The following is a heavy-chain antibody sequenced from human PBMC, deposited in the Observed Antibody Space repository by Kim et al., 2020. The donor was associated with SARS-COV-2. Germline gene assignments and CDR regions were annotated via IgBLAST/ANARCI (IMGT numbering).Heavy chain of an antibody. Sequence: FTFRTYWMHWVRQAPGKGLVWVSRINGDGSTTNYADSVKGRFTISRDNAKNTLYLQLNSLRAEDTAVYYCARRYYDSRGYYYFDSWGQGTLAT. V-gene: IGHV3-74*01. CDR2: INGDGSTT. CDR1: FTFRTYW. D-gene: IGHD3-22*01. CDR3: ARRYYDSRGYYYFDS. J-gene: IGHJ4*02.